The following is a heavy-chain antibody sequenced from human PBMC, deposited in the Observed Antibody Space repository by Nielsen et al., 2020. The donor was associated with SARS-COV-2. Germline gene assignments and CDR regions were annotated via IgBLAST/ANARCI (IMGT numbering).Heavy chain of an antibody. Sequence: SLRLSCAASGFTFDDYAMHWVRQAPGKGLEWVSGISWNSGSIGYADSVKGRFTISRDNAKNSLYPQMNSLRAEDTALYYCAKEEVIGYCSGGSCHYYYYGMDVWGQGTTVTVSS. CDR3: AKEEVIGYCSGGSCHYYYYGMDV. CDR2: ISWNSGSI. V-gene: IGHV3-9*01. CDR1: GFTFDDYA. D-gene: IGHD2-15*01. J-gene: IGHJ6*02.